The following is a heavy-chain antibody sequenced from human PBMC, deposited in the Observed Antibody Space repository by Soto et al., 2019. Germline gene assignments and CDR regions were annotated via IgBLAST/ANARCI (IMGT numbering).Heavy chain of an antibody. CDR3: AKDWLSKNWNYGYFDY. CDR1: GFTFSSYA. J-gene: IGHJ4*02. V-gene: IGHV3-23*01. Sequence: GGSLRLSCAASGFTFSSYAMSWVRQAPGKGLEWVSAISGSGGSTYYADSVKGRFTISRDNSKNTLYLQMNSLRAEDTAVYYCAKDWLSKNWNYGYFDYWGQGTLVTVSS. CDR2: ISGSGGST. D-gene: IGHD1-7*01.